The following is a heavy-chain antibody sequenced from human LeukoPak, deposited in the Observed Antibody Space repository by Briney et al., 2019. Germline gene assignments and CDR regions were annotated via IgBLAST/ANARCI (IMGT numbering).Heavy chain of an antibody. CDR1: GFTFSSYD. Sequence: GGSLRLSCAASGFTFSSYDMHWVRQATGKGLEWVSAIGTAGVTYYPGSVKGRFTISRENAKNSLYLQMNSLRAGDTAVYYCARGSSGPGGFDAFDIWGQGTMVTVSS. J-gene: IGHJ3*02. CDR2: IGTAGVT. CDR3: ARGSSGPGGFDAFDI. V-gene: IGHV3-13*01. D-gene: IGHD6-19*01.